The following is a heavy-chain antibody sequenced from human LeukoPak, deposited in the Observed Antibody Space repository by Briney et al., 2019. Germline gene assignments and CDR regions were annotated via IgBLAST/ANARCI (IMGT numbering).Heavy chain of an antibody. J-gene: IGHJ2*01. Sequence: GGSLRLSCVASGFTFSSYAMNWIRQAPGKGLEWVSAISGRGGSTYYVDSVKGRFTISRDNSKNTLYLQMNSLRAEDTAVYYCAKDGGDYEIFAWYFVLWGRGTLVTVSS. V-gene: IGHV3-23*01. CDR2: ISGRGGST. D-gene: IGHD4-17*01. CDR3: AKDGGDYEIFAWYFVL. CDR1: GFTFSSYA.